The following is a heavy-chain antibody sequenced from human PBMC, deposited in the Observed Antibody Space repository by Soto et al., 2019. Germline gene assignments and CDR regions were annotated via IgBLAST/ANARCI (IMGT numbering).Heavy chain of an antibody. CDR2: IYYSGNT. Sequence: SETLSLTCTFSCGSTSSDNYWSWIRRPPGKGLEWIGHIYYSGNTDYNPSLKSRLAISIDTSKNQFSLKLSSVTAADTAVYFCAREGGESSDGLYYFDSWGQGSLVTVSS. CDR1: CGSTSSDNY. D-gene: IGHD3-16*01. J-gene: IGHJ4*02. CDR3: AREGGESSDGLYYFDS. V-gene: IGHV4-30-4*01.